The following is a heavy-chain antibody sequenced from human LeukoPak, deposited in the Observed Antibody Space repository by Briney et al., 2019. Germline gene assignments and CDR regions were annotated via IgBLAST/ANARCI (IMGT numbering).Heavy chain of an antibody. J-gene: IGHJ6*03. CDR2: ISGSGDST. CDR3: AKAYSGYEYYYFYLDV. CDR1: GFTFSSYA. D-gene: IGHD5-12*01. V-gene: IGHV3-23*01. Sequence: GGSLRLSCAASGFTFSSYALSWVRQAPGQGLEWVSAISGSGDSTYYADSVKGRFTISRDNSKNTLYLQMNSLRAEDTAVYYCAKAYSGYEYYYFYLDVWGKGTTVTVSS.